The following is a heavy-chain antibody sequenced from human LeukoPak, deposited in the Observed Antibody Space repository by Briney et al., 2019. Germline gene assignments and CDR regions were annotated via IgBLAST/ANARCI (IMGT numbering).Heavy chain of an antibody. CDR2: IKQDGSEK. V-gene: IGHV3-7*01. CDR3: ARCTAMISNYYYGMDV. Sequence: PGGSLRLSCAASGFTLSSYWMSWVSQARGKGLEWVANIKQDGSEKYYVDSVKGRFTISRDNAKNSLYLQMNSLRAEDTAVYYCARCTAMISNYYYGMDVWGQGTTVTVSS. J-gene: IGHJ6*02. CDR1: GFTLSSYW. D-gene: IGHD5-18*01.